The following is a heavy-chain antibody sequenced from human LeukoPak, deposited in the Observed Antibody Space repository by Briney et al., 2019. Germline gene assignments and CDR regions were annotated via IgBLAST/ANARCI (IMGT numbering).Heavy chain of an antibody. CDR3: ARHNRMGRYFDY. V-gene: IGHV4-39*01. Sequence: PSETLSLTCTVSGGSISSSSYYWGWIRQPPGKGLEWIGSIYYSGSTYYNPSLKSRVTISVDTSKNQFSLKLSSVTAADTAVYYCARHNRMGRYFDYWGQGTLVTVSS. D-gene: IGHD2-8*01. J-gene: IGHJ4*02. CDR1: GGSISSSSYY. CDR2: IYYSGST.